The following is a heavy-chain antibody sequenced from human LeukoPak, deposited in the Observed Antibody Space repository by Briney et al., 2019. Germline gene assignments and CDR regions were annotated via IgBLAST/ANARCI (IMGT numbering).Heavy chain of an antibody. CDR1: GFTFSSYG. CDR3: AKLPYCSSTSCYRYDMDV. CDR2: IRYDGSNK. J-gene: IGHJ6*03. V-gene: IGHV3-30*02. Sequence: GGSLRLSCAASGFTFSSYGMNWVRQAPGKGLEWVAFIRYDGSNKYYADSVKGRFTISRDNSKNTQYLQMNSLRTAYTAVYYCAKLPYCSSTSCYRYDMDVWGKGTTVTVAS. D-gene: IGHD2-2*02.